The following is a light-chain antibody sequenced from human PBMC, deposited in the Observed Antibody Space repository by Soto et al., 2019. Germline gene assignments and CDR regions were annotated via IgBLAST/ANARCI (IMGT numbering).Light chain of an antibody. Sequence: EIVMSQSPATLSVSPGERATLSCRASQSVSSNLAWYQQKPGQAPRLLIYGASTRATGIPARFSGSGSGTEFTLTISSLQSEDFAVYYCQQYENWPYTFGQG. V-gene: IGKV3-15*01. CDR2: GAS. CDR3: QQYENWPYT. J-gene: IGKJ2*01. CDR1: QSVSSN.